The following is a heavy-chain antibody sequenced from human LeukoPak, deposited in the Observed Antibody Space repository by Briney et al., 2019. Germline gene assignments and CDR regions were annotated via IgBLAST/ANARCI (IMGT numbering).Heavy chain of an antibody. Sequence: SETLSLTCTVSGGSISSYYWSWIRQPPGKGLELIGYIYYSGSTNYNPSLKSRVTISVDTSKTQFSLKLSSVTAADTAVYYCARGWVAAAGTNWFDPWGRGTLVTVSS. D-gene: IGHD6-13*01. J-gene: IGHJ5*02. CDR3: ARGWVAAAGTNWFDP. V-gene: IGHV4-59*08. CDR1: GGSISSYY. CDR2: IYYSGST.